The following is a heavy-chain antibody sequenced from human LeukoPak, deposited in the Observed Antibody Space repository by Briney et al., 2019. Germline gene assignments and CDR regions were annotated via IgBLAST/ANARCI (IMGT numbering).Heavy chain of an antibody. CDR3: ARATWQLAFFDY. J-gene: IGHJ4*02. V-gene: IGHV4-59*01. CDR1: GGSISSYY. D-gene: IGHD6-6*01. CDR2: IYYSGST. Sequence: SETLSLTCTVSGGSISSYYWSWIRQPPGKGLEWIGYIYYSGSTNYNPSLKSRVTISVDTSKNQFSLKLSSVTAADTAVYYCARATWQLAFFDYWGQGALVTVSS.